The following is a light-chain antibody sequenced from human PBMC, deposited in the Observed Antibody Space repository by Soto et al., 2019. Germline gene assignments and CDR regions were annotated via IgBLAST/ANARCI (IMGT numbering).Light chain of an antibody. CDR3: QQRSNWAGT. CDR1: QSVSSY. J-gene: IGKJ2*01. Sequence: EIVLTQSPATLSLSPGERATLSCRASQSVSSYLAWYQQKPGQAPRLLIYDASNRATGIPARFSGSGSGTDFTLTIRRLEPEDFAVYYCQQRSNWAGTFGQGTKLEIK. CDR2: DAS. V-gene: IGKV3-11*01.